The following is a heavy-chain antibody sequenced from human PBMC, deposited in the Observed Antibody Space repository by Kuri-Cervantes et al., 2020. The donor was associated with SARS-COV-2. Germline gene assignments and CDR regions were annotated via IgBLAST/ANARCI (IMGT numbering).Heavy chain of an antibody. CDR1: GYTFTSYY. CDR3: ARTTYSTMPTPFDR. CDR2: INPSGGST. Sequence: ASVNVSCKASGYTFTSYYMRWVRQAPGQGREWMGIINPSGGSTSYAQKFQCRVTMSRDTSTSTVYMQLSSLRSEDTAVYYCARTTYSTMPTPFDRWGQGTLVTVSS. D-gene: IGHD6-13*01. J-gene: IGHJ4*02. V-gene: IGHV1-46*01.